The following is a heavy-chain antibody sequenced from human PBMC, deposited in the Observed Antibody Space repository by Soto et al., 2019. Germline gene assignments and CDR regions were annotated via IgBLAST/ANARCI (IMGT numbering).Heavy chain of an antibody. V-gene: IGHV3-30-3*01. CDR3: ARTYCYDSTGYYFFSN. CDR1: GFTFRSYA. D-gene: IGHD3-22*01. J-gene: IGHJ4*02. CDR2: ISYDGSNK. Sequence: QVQLVESGGGVVQPGRSLRLSCAASGFTFRSYAMHWVRQAPGKGLEWVAVISYDGSNKYYADSVKGRVTISRDNSKKTLYLKLNSLRAEDTAVYYCARTYCYDSTGYYFFSNWGQGTLATVSS.